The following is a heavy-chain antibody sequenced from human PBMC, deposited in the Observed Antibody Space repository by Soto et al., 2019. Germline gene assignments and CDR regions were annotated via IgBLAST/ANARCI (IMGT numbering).Heavy chain of an antibody. D-gene: IGHD5-12*01. V-gene: IGHV4-34*01. CDR3: ARAYVEMATMNFDC. J-gene: IGHJ4*02. Sequence: PSETLSLTCAVYGGSFSGYYWSWIRQPPGKGLEWIGEINHSGSTNYNPSLKSRVTISVDTSKNQFSLKLSSVTAADTAVYYCARAYVEMATMNFDCWGQGTLVTVSS. CDR2: INHSGST. CDR1: GGSFSGYY.